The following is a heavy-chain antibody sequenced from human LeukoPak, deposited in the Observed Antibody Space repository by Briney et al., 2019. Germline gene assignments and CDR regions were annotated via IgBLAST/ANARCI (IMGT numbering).Heavy chain of an antibody. Sequence: GESLKISCKGSGYSFTSYWIGWVRQLPGKGLEWMGIIYPGDSDTRYSPSFQGQVTISADKSISTAYLQWSSLKASDTAMYYCARRRNFWSGYHTHLYYVDYWGQGTPVTVSS. CDR2: IYPGDSDT. V-gene: IGHV5-51*01. J-gene: IGHJ4*02. CDR3: ARRRNFWSGYHTHLYYVDY. CDR1: GYSFTSYW. D-gene: IGHD3-3*01.